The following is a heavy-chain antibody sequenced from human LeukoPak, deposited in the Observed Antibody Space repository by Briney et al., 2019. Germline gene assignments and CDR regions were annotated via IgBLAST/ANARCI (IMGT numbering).Heavy chain of an antibody. J-gene: IGHJ4*02. Sequence: PGGSLRLSCAASGFTFSGYWMHWVRQAPGKGLVWVSRINTDGGITTYADSVKGRFTIFRDNAKNTLHLQMSSLRAEDTAVYYCARGRQTSNWYYFDYWGQGTLVTVSS. CDR1: GFTFSGYW. D-gene: IGHD6-13*01. CDR3: ARGRQTSNWYYFDY. V-gene: IGHV3-74*01. CDR2: INTDGGIT.